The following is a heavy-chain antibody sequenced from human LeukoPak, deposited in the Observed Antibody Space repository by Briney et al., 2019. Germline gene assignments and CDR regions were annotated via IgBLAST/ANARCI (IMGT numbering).Heavy chain of an antibody. CDR2: IYYSGST. V-gene: IGHV4-39*01. CDR3: ARARRYCSSTSCYLRGSYYYYYMDV. CDR1: GGSISSSSYY. Sequence: SETLSLTCTVSGGSISSSSYYWGWIRQPPGKGLEWIGSIYYSGSTYYNPSLKSRVTISVDTSKNQFSLKLSSVTAADTAVYYCARARRYCSSTSCYLRGSYYYYYMDVWGKGTTVTISS. D-gene: IGHD2-2*01. J-gene: IGHJ6*03.